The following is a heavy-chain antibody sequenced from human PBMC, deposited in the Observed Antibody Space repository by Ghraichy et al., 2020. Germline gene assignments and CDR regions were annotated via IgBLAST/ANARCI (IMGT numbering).Heavy chain of an antibody. J-gene: IGHJ6*02. CDR3: AKDQHYYDSSGYYWTYYYYGMDV. Sequence: LSLTCAASGFTFSSYGMHWVRQAPGKGLEWVAVISYDGSNKYYGDSVKGRFTISRDNSKNTLYLQMNSLRAEDTAVYYCAKDQHYYDSSGYYWTYYYYGMDVWGQPTTVTVPS. V-gene: IGHV3-30*18. CDR2: ISYDGSNK. CDR1: GFTFSSYG. D-gene: IGHD3-22*01.